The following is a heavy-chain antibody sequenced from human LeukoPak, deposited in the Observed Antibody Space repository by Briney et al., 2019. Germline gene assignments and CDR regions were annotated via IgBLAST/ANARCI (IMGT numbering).Heavy chain of an antibody. V-gene: IGHV3-15*01. CDR2: IKRKTDGGTT. Sequence: GGSLRLSCTVSGFTFSNACMSWVRQAPGKGLEWVGRIKRKTDGGTTDYTAPVKGRFTISRDDSKNTLYLEMNSLKTEDTAMYHCITSPYGSETIGVYWGQGTLVTVSS. J-gene: IGHJ4*02. CDR3: ITSPYGSETIGVY. D-gene: IGHD3-10*01. CDR1: GFTFSNAC.